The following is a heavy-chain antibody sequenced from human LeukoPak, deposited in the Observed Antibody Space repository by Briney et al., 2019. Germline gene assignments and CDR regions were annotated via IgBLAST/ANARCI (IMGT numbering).Heavy chain of an antibody. V-gene: IGHV3-48*01. D-gene: IGHD4-23*01. CDR2: ISSSSSTI. Sequence: GGSLRLSCAASGFTFSGYSMNWVRQAPGKGLEWVSYISSSSSTIYYADSVKGRFTISRDNAKNSLYLQMNSLRAEDTAVYYCARDPLTTVVTPVDYWGQGTLVTVSS. CDR3: ARDPLTTVVTPVDY. J-gene: IGHJ4*02. CDR1: GFTFSGYS.